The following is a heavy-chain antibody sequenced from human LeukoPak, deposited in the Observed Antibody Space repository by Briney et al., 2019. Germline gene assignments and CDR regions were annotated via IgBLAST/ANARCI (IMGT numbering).Heavy chain of an antibody. Sequence: GGSLRLSCSASGFTFSSYGMRWVRQAPGKGLEYVSGISGNGGSTNYADSVKGRFTISRDNSKNTLYLQMNSLGPEDTAVYYCVRGHSSSSNYFDYWGQGSLVTVSS. CDR1: GFTFSSYG. CDR3: VRGHSSSSNYFDY. J-gene: IGHJ4*02. V-gene: IGHV3-64D*09. CDR2: ISGNGGST. D-gene: IGHD6-6*01.